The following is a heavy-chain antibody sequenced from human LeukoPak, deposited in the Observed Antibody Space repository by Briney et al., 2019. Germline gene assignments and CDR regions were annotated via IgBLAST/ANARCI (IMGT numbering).Heavy chain of an antibody. CDR3: ARPQRYDSSGYSLDY. CDR2: ISSSGSTI. Sequence: GGSLRLSCAASGFTFSDYYMSWIRQAPGKGLEWVSYISSSGSTIYYADSVKGRFTISRDNAKNSLYLQMNSLRAEDTAVYYCARPQRYDSSGYSLDYWGQGTLVTVSS. CDR1: GFTFSDYY. V-gene: IGHV3-11*04. D-gene: IGHD3-22*01. J-gene: IGHJ4*02.